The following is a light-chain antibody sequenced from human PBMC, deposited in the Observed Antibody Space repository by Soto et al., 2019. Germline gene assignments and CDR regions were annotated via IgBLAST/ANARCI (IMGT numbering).Light chain of an antibody. V-gene: IGLV2-14*01. J-gene: IGLJ1*01. CDR1: SSDVGGYNY. CDR2: EVS. Sequence: QSVLTQPASVSGSPGQSITISCTGTSSDVGGYNYVSWYQYYLGKAPKLMIYEVSNRPSGISNRFSGSKSANTASLTISRLQAEDEVDHSEVFGTGTKVTVL. CDR3: V.